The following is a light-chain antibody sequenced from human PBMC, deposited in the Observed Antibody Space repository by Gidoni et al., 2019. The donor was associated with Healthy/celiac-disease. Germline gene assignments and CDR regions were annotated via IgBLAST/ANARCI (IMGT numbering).Light chain of an antibody. V-gene: IGLV1-44*01. J-gene: IGLJ2*01. CDR2: SNN. CDR3: AAWDDSLNGVV. CDR1: SSNIGSNT. Sequence: QSVLPQPPSASGTPGPRFTISCSGSSSNIGSNTVNWYQQLPGTAPKLLIYSNNQRPSGVPDRFSGSKSCTSASLAISGLQSEDEADYYCAAWDDSLNGVVFGGGTKLTVL.